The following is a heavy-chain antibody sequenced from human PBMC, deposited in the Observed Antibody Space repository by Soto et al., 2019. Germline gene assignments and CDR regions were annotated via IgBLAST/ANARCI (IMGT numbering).Heavy chain of an antibody. Sequence: PGGSLRLSCAASGFTFSSYEMNWVRQAPGKGLEWVSYISSSGSTIYYADSVKGRFTISRDNAKNSLYLQMNSLRAEDTAVYYCARVTPSIAAAGTGWFDPWGQGTLVTVSS. D-gene: IGHD6-13*01. CDR2: ISSSGSTI. V-gene: IGHV3-48*03. J-gene: IGHJ5*02. CDR1: GFTFSSYE. CDR3: ARVTPSIAAAGTGWFDP.